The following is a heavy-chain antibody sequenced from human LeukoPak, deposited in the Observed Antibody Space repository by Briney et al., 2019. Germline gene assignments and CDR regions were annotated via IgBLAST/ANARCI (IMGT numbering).Heavy chain of an antibody. V-gene: IGHV3-30*03. D-gene: IGHD5-18*01. J-gene: IGHJ6*03. CDR1: GFTFSSYG. Sequence: GRSLRLSCAGSGFTFSSYGMHWVRQAPGKGLEWLAVISYDGSIEDYADSVKGRFTISRDNSKNTLYLQMNTLRAEDTAVYYCARGDATMITPFYYSFMDVWGKGTTVTVSS. CDR2: ISYDGSIE. CDR3: ARGDATMITPFYYSFMDV.